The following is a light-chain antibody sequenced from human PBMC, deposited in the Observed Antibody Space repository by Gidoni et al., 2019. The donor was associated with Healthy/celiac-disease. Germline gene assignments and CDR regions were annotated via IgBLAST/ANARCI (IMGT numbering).Light chain of an antibody. Sequence: DIQMTQSPSSLSASVGDRVTITCQASQDISNYLNWYQQKPGKAPKLLIYDASNLETGVPSRFSGSGSGTDFTFTISSLQPEDIATYYCQQYDNLLTFXGXTKVVIK. CDR2: DAS. V-gene: IGKV1-33*01. CDR3: QQYDNLLT. CDR1: QDISNY. J-gene: IGKJ4*01.